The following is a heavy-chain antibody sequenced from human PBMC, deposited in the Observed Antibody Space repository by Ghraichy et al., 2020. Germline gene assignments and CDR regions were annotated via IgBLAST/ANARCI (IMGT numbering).Heavy chain of an antibody. D-gene: IGHD3-22*01. CDR1: GYSVSGPYY. J-gene: IGHJ4*02. Sequence: SQTLSLTCVVSGYSVSGPYYWGWVRQPPGKGLEWIASVYHTGTTYYNPSLKTRVAISVATSKNHFSLKLTSVTAADTAVYYCAVTYDSSGYSFDYWGQGTLVTVSS. V-gene: IGHV4-38-2*01. CDR3: AVTYDSSGYSFDY. CDR2: VYHTGTT.